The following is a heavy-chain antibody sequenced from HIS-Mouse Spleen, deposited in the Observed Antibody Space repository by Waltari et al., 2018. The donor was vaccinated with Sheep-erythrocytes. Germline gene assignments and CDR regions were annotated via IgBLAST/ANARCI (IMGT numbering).Heavy chain of an antibody. CDR1: GFSLSNARMG. Sequence: QVTLKESGPVLVKPTETLTLTCTVPGFSLSNARMGVSWIRQPPGKALEWLEHIFSNDEKSYSTSLKSRLTISKDTSKSQVVLTMTNMDPVDTATYYCARITVDQLVDYYYYYGMDVWGQGTTVTVSS. D-gene: IGHD6-13*01. CDR2: IFSNDEK. CDR3: ARITVDQLVDYYYYYGMDV. J-gene: IGHJ6*02. V-gene: IGHV2-26*01.